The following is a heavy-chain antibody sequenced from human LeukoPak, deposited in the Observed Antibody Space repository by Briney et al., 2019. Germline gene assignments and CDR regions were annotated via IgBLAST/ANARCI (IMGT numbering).Heavy chain of an antibody. CDR2: ISGSGVGT. D-gene: IGHD3-9*01. Sequence: GGSLRLSCAASGFTFSSYTMNWVRQAPGKGLEWVSAISGSGVGTYCADSVKGRFTISRDNSWNTLYLQMSSLRAEDTAVYYCAKGGVYDILTGWGQGTLVTVSS. CDR3: AKGGVYDILTG. CDR1: GFTFSSYT. V-gene: IGHV3-23*01. J-gene: IGHJ4*02.